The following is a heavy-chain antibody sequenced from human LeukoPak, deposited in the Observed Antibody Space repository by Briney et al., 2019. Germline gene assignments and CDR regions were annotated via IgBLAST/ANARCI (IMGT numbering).Heavy chain of an antibody. D-gene: IGHD3-22*01. CDR2: IYNGDST. Sequence: PGGSLRLSCAASGFTVSSRYMSWVRQAPGKGLEWVSVIYNGDSTYYADSVKGRFTISRDNSKNTLYLQMDSLRAEDTAVYYCARRDSIGYNWFEPWGQGTLVTVSS. J-gene: IGHJ5*02. CDR1: GFTVSSRY. CDR3: ARRDSIGYNWFEP. V-gene: IGHV3-66*04.